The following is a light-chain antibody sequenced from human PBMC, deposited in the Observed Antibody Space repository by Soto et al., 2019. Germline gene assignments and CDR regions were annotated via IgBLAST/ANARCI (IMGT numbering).Light chain of an antibody. CDR1: QSVSSSY. CDR2: GAS. CDR3: QQYGSSPWT. Sequence: EIVLTQSPGTLYLSPGERATLSCRASQSVSSSYLAWYQQKPGQAPRPLIYGASSRAIGIPDRFSGSGSGTDFTLTISRLEPEVFAVDYCQQYGSSPWTFGQGTKVEIK. V-gene: IGKV3-20*01. J-gene: IGKJ1*01.